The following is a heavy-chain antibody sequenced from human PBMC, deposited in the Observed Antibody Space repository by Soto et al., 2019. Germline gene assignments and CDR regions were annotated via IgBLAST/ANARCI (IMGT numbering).Heavy chain of an antibody. Sequence: SETLSLTCTVSGGSISSYYWSWIRQPPGKGLEWIGYIYYSGSTNYNPSLKSRVTISVDTSKNQFSLKLSSVTAADTAVYYCARAYCGGDCYLDYWGQGTLVTVSS. CDR1: GGSISSYY. CDR2: IYYSGST. J-gene: IGHJ4*02. D-gene: IGHD2-21*02. CDR3: ARAYCGGDCYLDY. V-gene: IGHV4-59*01.